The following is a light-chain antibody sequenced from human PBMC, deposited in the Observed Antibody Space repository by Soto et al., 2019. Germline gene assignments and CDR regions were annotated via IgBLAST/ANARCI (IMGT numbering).Light chain of an antibody. CDR3: QQYNNWPLT. J-gene: IGKJ4*01. Sequence: EIVMTQSPVTLSVSPGEGVTLSCRASQSVYSNLAWYQQKPGQAPRLLIYDASARATDIPARFSGSGSGTDFTPTVSRLQSEDFAVYYCQQYNNWPLTFGGGTKVEIK. CDR1: QSVYSN. CDR2: DAS. V-gene: IGKV3-15*01.